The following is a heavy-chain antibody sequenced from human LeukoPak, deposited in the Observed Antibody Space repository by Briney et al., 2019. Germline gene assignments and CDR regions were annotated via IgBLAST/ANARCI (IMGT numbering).Heavy chain of an antibody. CDR2: IYHSGST. CDR3: ARGTVDDAFDI. Sequence: SETLSLTCAVSGGSISSGGYSWSWIRQPPGTGLEWIGYIYHSGSTYYNPSLKSRVTISVDRSKNQFSLKLSSVTAADTAVYYCARGTVDDAFDIWGQGTMVTVSS. V-gene: IGHV4-30-2*01. CDR1: GGSISSGGYS. J-gene: IGHJ3*02. D-gene: IGHD1-14*01.